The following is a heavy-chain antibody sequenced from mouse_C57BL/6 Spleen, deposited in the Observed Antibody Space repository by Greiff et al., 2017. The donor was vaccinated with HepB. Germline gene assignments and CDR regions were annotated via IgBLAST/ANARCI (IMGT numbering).Heavy chain of an antibody. CDR1: GYAFSSSW. Sequence: QVQLKQSGPELVKPGASVKISCKASGYAFSSSWMNWVKQRPGKGLEWIGRIYPGDGDTNYNGKFKGKATLTADKSSSTAYMQLSSLTSEDSAVYFCSRGRSNYVYFDYWGQGTTLTVSS. D-gene: IGHD2-5*01. J-gene: IGHJ2*01. CDR2: IYPGDGDT. V-gene: IGHV1-82*01. CDR3: SRGRSNYVYFDY.